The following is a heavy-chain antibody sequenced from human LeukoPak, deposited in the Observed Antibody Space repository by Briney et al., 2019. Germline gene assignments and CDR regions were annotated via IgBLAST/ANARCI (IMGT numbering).Heavy chain of an antibody. Sequence: GRSLRLSCAASGFTFSSYAMHWVRQAPGKGLEWVSYISNSGITVYYGDSVKGRFTISRDNAKNSVYLQMNSLRAEDTAVYYCAREAGGFDPWGQGTLVTVSS. CDR1: GFTFSSYA. CDR2: ISNSGITV. CDR3: AREAGGFDP. V-gene: IGHV3-48*03. J-gene: IGHJ5*02.